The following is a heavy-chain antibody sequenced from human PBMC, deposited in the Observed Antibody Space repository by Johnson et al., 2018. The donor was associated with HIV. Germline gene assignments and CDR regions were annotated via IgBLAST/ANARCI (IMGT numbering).Heavy chain of an antibody. V-gene: IGHV3-30*02. CDR1: GFTFSTYG. D-gene: IGHD6-13*01. CDR2: IRYDGTNK. J-gene: IGHJ3*02. Sequence: QEQLVESGGGVVQPGGSLRLSCAASGFTFSTYGMHWVRQAPGKGLEWVAFIRYDGTNKYYADSVKGRFTISRDNSKNTLYVQMNRLRAEDTAVYYCAKGKQLSQDAFDIWGQGTMVTVSS. CDR3: AKGKQLSQDAFDI.